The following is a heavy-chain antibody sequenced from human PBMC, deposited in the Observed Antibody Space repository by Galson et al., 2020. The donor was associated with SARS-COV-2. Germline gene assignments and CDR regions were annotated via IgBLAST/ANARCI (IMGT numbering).Heavy chain of an antibody. J-gene: IGHJ3*02. Sequence: GGSLRLSCAASGFTFSSYSMNWVRQAPGEGLEWVSSISSLDKSRESYINYADSVKGRFTISRDNAKNSLYLQMNSLRAEDTAVYYCARDLRSIDAFDIWGQGTMVTVSS. D-gene: IGHD4-4*01. CDR3: ARDLRSIDAFDI. V-gene: IGHV3-21*01. CDR2: ISSLDKSRESYI. CDR1: GFTFSSYS.